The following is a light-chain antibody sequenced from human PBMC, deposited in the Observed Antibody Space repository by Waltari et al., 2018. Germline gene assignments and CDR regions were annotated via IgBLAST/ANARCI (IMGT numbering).Light chain of an antibody. CDR2: GAS. Sequence: IVLTQSPGTPSLSPGERATLPCRASQSVSSSYLAWYQQKPGQAPRVLIHGASNRATGIPDRFSGSGSGTDFTLTISRLEPEDFAVYYCQQYGSSPWTFGQGTKVEIK. V-gene: IGKV3-20*01. CDR1: QSVSSSY. J-gene: IGKJ1*01. CDR3: QQYGSSPWT.